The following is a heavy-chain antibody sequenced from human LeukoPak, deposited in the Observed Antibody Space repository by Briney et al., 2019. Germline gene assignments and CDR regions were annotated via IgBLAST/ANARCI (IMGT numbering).Heavy chain of an antibody. CDR1: GFTFSSYA. Sequence: GGSLRLSCAASGFTFSSYAMHWVRQAPGKGLEWVAVISYDGSNKYYADSVKGRFTISRDNSKNTLYLQMNSLRAEDTAVYYCARSGRRFPDYWGQGTLVTVSS. D-gene: IGHD2-15*01. J-gene: IGHJ4*02. CDR3: ARSGRRFPDY. CDR2: ISYDGSNK. V-gene: IGHV3-30-3*01.